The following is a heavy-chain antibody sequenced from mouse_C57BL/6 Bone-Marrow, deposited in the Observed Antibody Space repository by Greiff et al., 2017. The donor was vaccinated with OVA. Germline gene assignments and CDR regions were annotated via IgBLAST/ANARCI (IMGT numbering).Heavy chain of an antibody. D-gene: IGHD2-14*01. CDR1: GFTFSSYG. Sequence: EVQLQQSGGDLVKPGGSLKLSCAASGFTFSSYGMSWVRQTPDKRLEWVATISSGGSYTYYPDSVKGRFTISRDNAKNTLYLQMSSLKSEDTAMYYCASLGYFDYWGQGTTLTVSS. CDR2: ISSGGSYT. J-gene: IGHJ2*01. V-gene: IGHV5-6*01. CDR3: ASLGYFDY.